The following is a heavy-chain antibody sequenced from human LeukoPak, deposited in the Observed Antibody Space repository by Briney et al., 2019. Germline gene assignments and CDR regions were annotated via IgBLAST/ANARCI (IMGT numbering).Heavy chain of an antibody. Sequence: GGALRLSCAASGFTFRSYSLNWVRQAPGQGLDWVSYISKSSDTIKYADSVKGRFTISRDNAKNSLYLQMNSLRDEDTAVYYCAREGIQLWLFFDYWGQGTLVTVSS. CDR1: GFTFRSYS. J-gene: IGHJ4*02. D-gene: IGHD5-18*01. V-gene: IGHV3-48*02. CDR2: ISKSSDTI. CDR3: AREGIQLWLFFDY.